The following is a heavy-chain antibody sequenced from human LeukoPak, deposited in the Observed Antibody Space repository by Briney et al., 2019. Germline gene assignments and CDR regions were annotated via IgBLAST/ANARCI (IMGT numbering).Heavy chain of an antibody. V-gene: IGHV3-23*01. Sequence: GGSLRLSCTASGFTFSSYAMSWVRQAPGKGLEWVSAISGSGGTTYYSDSVKGRFTISRDNSKNTLYLQMNSLRAEDMAVYYCAKVAHYYGSGSYYEYYFDYWGQGTLVTVSS. CDR3: AKVAHYYGSGSYYEYYFDY. CDR2: ISGSGGTT. CDR1: GFTFSSYA. D-gene: IGHD3-10*01. J-gene: IGHJ4*02.